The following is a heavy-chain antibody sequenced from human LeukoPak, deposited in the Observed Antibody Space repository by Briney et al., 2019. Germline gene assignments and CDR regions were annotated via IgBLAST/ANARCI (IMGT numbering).Heavy chain of an antibody. CDR3: AKVGYGSGYFDY. V-gene: IGHV3-9*01. Sequence: PGGSLRLSCAASGFTFDDYAMHWVRQAPGKGLEWVSGISWNSGSIGYADSVKGRFTISRDNAKNSLYLQMNSLRAEDTALYYCAKVGYGSGYFDYWGQGTLVTVSS. CDR2: ISWNSGSI. D-gene: IGHD3-10*01. J-gene: IGHJ4*02. CDR1: GFTFDDYA.